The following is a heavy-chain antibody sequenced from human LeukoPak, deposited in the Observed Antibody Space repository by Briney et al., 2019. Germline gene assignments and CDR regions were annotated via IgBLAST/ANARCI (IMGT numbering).Heavy chain of an antibody. CDR2: IYWDDDR. V-gene: IGHV2-5*02. D-gene: IGHD2-15*01. CDR1: GFSLTTSGVT. J-gene: IGHJ4*02. Sequence: SGPTLVNPTQTLTLTCTFSGFSLTTSGVTVGWIRQPPGKALEWLALIYWDDDRRYSPSLKSRLTITKDTSKNQVVLTMTNTDPVDTATYFCAHGLLVAGFNYWGQGALVTVSS. CDR3: AHGLLVAGFNY.